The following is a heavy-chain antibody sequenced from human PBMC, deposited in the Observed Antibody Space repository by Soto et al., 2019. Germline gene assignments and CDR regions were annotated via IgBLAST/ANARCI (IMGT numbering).Heavy chain of an antibody. V-gene: IGHV1-69*13. CDR3: ARGPEILRFLEWLPRPPRHYYYYYGMDV. J-gene: IGHJ6*02. CDR1: GGTFSSYA. Sequence: GASVKVSCKASGGTFSSYAISWVRQAPGQGLEWMGGIIPIFGTANYAQKFQGRVTITADESTSTAYMELSSLRSEDTAVYYCARGPEILRFLEWLPRPPRHYYYYYGMDVWGQGTTVTVSS. CDR2: IIPIFGTA. D-gene: IGHD3-3*01.